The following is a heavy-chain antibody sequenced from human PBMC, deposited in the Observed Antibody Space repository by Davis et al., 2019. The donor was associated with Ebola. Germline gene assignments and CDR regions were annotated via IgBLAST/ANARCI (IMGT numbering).Heavy chain of an antibody. D-gene: IGHD6-13*01. Sequence: GGSLRLSCAASGFTFSSYAMSWVRQAPGKGLEWVSAISGSGGSTYYADSVKGRFTISRDNSKNTLYLQMNSLRAEDTAVYYCARDSSSWYFDGMDVWGQGTTVTVSS. CDR1: GFTFSSYA. V-gene: IGHV3-23*01. CDR3: ARDSSSWYFDGMDV. J-gene: IGHJ6*02. CDR2: ISGSGGST.